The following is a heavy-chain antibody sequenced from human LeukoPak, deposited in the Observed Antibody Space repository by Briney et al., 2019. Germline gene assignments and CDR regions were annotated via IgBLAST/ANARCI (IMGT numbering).Heavy chain of an antibody. Sequence: SETLSLTCAVYGGSFSGYYWSWIRQPPGKGLEWIGEINHSGSTNYNPSLKSRVTISVDTSKNQFSLKLSSVTAADTAVYYCARESPSIAAAGVGFNPWGQGTLVTVSS. D-gene: IGHD6-13*01. J-gene: IGHJ5*02. V-gene: IGHV4-34*01. CDR3: ARESPSIAAAGVGFNP. CDR1: GGSFSGYY. CDR2: INHSGST.